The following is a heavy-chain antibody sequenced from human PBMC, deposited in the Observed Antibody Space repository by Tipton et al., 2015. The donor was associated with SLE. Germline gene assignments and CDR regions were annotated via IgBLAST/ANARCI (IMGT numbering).Heavy chain of an antibody. J-gene: IGHJ4*02. Sequence: SLRLSCAASGFTFSSYAMAWVRQSPGKGLDWVSSISRGAADIYYAGSVKGRFTISRDDAKNSLYLQMNSLRAEDTAVYYCARANGANFDYWGQGTLVTVSS. CDR3: ARANGANFDY. D-gene: IGHD4-17*01. V-gene: IGHV3-21*01. CDR2: ISRGAADI. CDR1: GFTFSSYA.